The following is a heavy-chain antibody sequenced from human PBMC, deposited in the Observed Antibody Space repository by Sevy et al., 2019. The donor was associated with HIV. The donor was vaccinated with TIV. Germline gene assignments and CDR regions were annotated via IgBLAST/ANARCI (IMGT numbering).Heavy chain of an antibody. CDR2: LTYDDSDE. CDR1: GCIFSTSP. D-gene: IGHD3-10*01. CDR3: AKDDLGSIDY. Sequence: GGSLRLSCAASGCIFSTSPMHWVRQAPGKGLECVAILTYDDSDENYADSVKGRFTISRDNSKNTLYLQMNSLRTEDKAVYYCAKDDLGSIDYWRQGTLVTVSS. J-gene: IGHJ4*02. V-gene: IGHV3-30-3*02.